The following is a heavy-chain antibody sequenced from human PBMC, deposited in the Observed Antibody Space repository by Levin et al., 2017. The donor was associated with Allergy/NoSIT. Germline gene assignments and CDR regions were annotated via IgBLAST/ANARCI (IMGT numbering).Heavy chain of an antibody. CDR1: GFTFSSYG. CDR3: AKDLDYGDYVEGFDY. V-gene: IGHV3-30*18. D-gene: IGHD4-17*01. Sequence: GESLKISCAASGFTFSSYGMHWVRQAPGKGLEWVAVISYDGSNKYYADSVKGRFTISRDNSKNTLYLQMNSLRAEDTAVYYCAKDLDYGDYVEGFDYWGQGTLVTVSS. CDR2: ISYDGSNK. J-gene: IGHJ4*02.